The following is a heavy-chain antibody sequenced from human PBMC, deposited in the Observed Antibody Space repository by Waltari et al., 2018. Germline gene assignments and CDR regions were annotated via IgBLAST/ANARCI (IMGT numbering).Heavy chain of an antibody. V-gene: IGHV4-34*01. J-gene: IGHJ4*02. CDR1: GESFSRYF. D-gene: IGHD4-17*01. CDR2: INHSGST. CDR3: ARGRGLRLFDY. Sequence: QVQLQQWGAGLLRPSETLSLTCTVSGESFSRYFWSWIRQSPATGLEWIGEINHSGSTNYNPSLKSRVTISVDTSKNQFSLGLTSVTAADSAVYYCARGRGLRLFDYWGQGTLVTVSS.